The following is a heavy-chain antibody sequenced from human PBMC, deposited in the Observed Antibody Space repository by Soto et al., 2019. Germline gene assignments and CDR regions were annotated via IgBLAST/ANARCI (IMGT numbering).Heavy chain of an antibody. Sequence: QVQLVQSGAEVKKPGASVNVSCKASGYTFTVYYMHWVRQAPGQGLEWMGWINPKSGGTMYPQKFQGRVTKTWDTSISTAYMALTRLRSDDTAVYYCARDLAKGGGSAGFDYWGQETLVTVSS. CDR1: GYTFTVYY. CDR2: INPKSGGT. V-gene: IGHV1-2*02. CDR3: ARDLAKGGGSAGFDY. J-gene: IGHJ4*02. D-gene: IGHD1-26*01.